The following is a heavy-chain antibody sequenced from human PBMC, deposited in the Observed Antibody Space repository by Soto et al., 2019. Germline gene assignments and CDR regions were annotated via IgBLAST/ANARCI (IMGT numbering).Heavy chain of an antibody. J-gene: IGHJ3*02. CDR3: ARLMDYYDSSVRNAFDI. D-gene: IGHD3-22*01. Sequence: WGKIRQPPGEGLEWIGSIYYSGSTYYNPSLKSRVTISVDTSKNQFSLKLSSVTAADTAVYYCARLMDYYDSSVRNAFDIWGQGTMVTVSS. V-gene: IGHV4-39*01. CDR2: IYYSGST.